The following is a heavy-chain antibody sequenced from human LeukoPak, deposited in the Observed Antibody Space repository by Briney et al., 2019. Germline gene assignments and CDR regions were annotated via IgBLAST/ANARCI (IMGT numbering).Heavy chain of an antibody. CDR2: SDTAGYT. J-gene: IGHJ2*01. D-gene: IGHD6-19*01. V-gene: IGHV3-13*04. CDR3: ARVLAVAGCNWYFDL. CDR1: VFTFSSYE. Sequence: GGSLRLSCEASVFTFSSYEMHWGRQATGKGLEWVSVSDTAGYTYYAESVKGRFTISRENAKNSLYLQMNSLRAGDTAVYYCARVLAVAGCNWYFDLWGRGTLVTVSS.